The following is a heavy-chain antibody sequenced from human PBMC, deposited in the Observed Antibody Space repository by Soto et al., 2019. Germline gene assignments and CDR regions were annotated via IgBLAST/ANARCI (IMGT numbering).Heavy chain of an antibody. Sequence: EVQLLESGGGLVQPGGSLRLSCATSGFTFSDHAMHWVRQAPGEGLEWVSGVRGDFVTTPYADSVKGRFTISRDTSKNTLYLQLNTLRADDTAVYYCAKDKPGTTSFDYWGQGTLVTVSS. CDR3: AKDKPGTTSFDY. CDR2: VRGDFVTT. CDR1: GFTFSDHA. J-gene: IGHJ4*02. D-gene: IGHD1-1*01. V-gene: IGHV3-23*01.